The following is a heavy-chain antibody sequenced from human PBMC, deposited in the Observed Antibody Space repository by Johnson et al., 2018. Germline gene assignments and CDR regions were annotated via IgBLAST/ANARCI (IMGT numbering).Heavy chain of an antibody. V-gene: IGHV1-8*01. D-gene: IGHD3-10*01. Sequence: QVQLVQSGAEVKKPGASVKVSWKASGYTFTRYFMQWVRQAPGQGLEWMGWMNPNRGNTGYAQKFQGRVIMTRNTSSSTAYLELSSLRSEDTAVYFCARSYYYASGTYYYYMDVWGKGTTGAVS. J-gene: IGHJ6*03. CDR1: GYTFTRYF. CDR2: MNPNRGNT. CDR3: ARSYYYASGTYYYYMDV.